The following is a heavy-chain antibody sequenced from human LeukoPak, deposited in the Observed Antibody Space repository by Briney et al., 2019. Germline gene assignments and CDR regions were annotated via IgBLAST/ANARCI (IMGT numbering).Heavy chain of an antibody. J-gene: IGHJ4*02. V-gene: IGHV3-23*01. CDR3: AKWTPYYYGSGSYSY. CDR1: GFTFSSYA. CDR2: ISGGGGST. Sequence: PGGSLRLSCAASGFTFSSYAMRWVRQAPGKGLEWVSAISGGGGSTYYADSVKGRFTISRDNSKNTLYLQMNSLRAEDTAVYYCAKWTPYYYGSGSYSYWGQGTLVTVSS. D-gene: IGHD3-10*01.